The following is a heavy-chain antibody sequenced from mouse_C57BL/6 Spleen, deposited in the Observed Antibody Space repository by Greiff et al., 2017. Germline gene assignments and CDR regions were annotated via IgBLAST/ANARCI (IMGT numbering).Heavy chain of an antibody. CDR1: GYTFTSYW. CDR2: IDPSDSET. Sequence: VQLQQPGAELVRPGSSVKLSCKASGYTFTSYWMHWVKQRPIQGLEWIGNIDPSDSETHYNQKFKDKATLTVDKYSSTAYMQLSSLTSEDSAVYYCARSGSNYWYFDVWGTGTTVTVSS. J-gene: IGHJ1*03. V-gene: IGHV1-52*01. CDR3: ARSGSNYWYFDV. D-gene: IGHD2-5*01.